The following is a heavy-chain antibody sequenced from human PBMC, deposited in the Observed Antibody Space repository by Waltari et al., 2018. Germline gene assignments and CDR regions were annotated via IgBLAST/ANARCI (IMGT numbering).Heavy chain of an antibody. CDR2: IYHSGRT. V-gene: IGHV4-4*02. J-gene: IGHJ4*02. D-gene: IGHD1-7*01. Sequence: QVQLQESGPGLVKPSGTLSLTCAVSGGSISSSNWWSWVRQPPGKGLEWIGEIYHSGRTNYNQDIKSGSTITVDKAKNQFSLKLGSVTAADTAVYYCARWDYPQDYFDYWGQGTLVTVSS. CDR3: ARWDYPQDYFDY. CDR1: GGSISSSNW.